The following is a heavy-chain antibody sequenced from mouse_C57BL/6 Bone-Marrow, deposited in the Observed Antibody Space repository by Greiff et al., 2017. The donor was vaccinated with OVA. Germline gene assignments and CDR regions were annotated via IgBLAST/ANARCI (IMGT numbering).Heavy chain of an antibody. CDR2: IRSKSNNYAT. J-gene: IGHJ4*01. CDR3: VRHGGLRRWVYAMDY. CDR1: GFSFNTYA. V-gene: IGHV10-1*01. Sequence: GGGLVQPKGSLKLSCAASGFSFNTYAMNWVRQAPGKGLEWVARIRSKSNNYATYYADSVKDRFTISRDDSESMLYLQMNNLKTEDTAMYYCVRHGGLRRWVYAMDYWGQGTSVTVSS. D-gene: IGHD2-4*01.